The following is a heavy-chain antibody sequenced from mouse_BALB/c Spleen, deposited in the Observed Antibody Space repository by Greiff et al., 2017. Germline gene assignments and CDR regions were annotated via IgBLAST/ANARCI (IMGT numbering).Heavy chain of an antibody. CDR2: ISSGGGST. D-gene: IGHD1-1*01. V-gene: IGHV5-12-1*01. CDR1: GFAFSSYD. J-gene: IGHJ3*01. CDR3: AGQLRTAD. Sequence: EVQVVESGGGLVKPGGSLKLSCAASGFAFSSYDMSWVRQTPEKRLEWVAYISSGGGSTYYPDTVKGRFTISRDDTKNTLYLQMSSLKSEDTAMYYCAGQLRTADWGQGTLVTVSA.